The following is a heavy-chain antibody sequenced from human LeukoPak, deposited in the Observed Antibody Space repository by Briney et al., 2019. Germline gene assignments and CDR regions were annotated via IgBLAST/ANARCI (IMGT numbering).Heavy chain of an antibody. CDR2: LYTSGST. V-gene: IGHV4-4*09. J-gene: IGHJ6*03. CDR3: ARRGADMATIPDYGYWYMDV. D-gene: IGHD5-24*01. Sequence: SDTLSLTCTVSGVSIRSYSWSWIRRPPGKALEWIGYLYTSGSTDSNPSLKSRVTISEDTPKNQVSPKLRSVTAADTAVYYCARRGADMATIPDYGYWYMDVWGKGTTVTVSS. CDR1: GVSIRSYS.